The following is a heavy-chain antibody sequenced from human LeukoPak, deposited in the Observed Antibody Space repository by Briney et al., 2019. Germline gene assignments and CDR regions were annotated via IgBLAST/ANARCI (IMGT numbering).Heavy chain of an antibody. CDR1: GFTFTSNT. CDR3: ARDGNSGSPPPGSYPNYYYYGMDV. D-gene: IGHD4-23*01. Sequence: GGSLRLSCAASGFTFTSNTMNWVRQAPGKGLEWVANIKQDGSEKYYVDSVKGRFTISRDNAKNSLYLQMNSLRAEDTAVYYCARDGNSGSPPPGSYPNYYYYGMDVWGQGTTVTVSS. CDR2: IKQDGSEK. V-gene: IGHV3-7*03. J-gene: IGHJ6*02.